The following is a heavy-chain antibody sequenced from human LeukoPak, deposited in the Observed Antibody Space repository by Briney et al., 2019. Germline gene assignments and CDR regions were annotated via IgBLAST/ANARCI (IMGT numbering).Heavy chain of an antibody. Sequence: ASVKVSCKASGGTFSSYAINWVRQAPGQGLEWMGRIIRGLGISNYAQKFQGRVTTTADKSTSTTYMELSSLRSEDTAVYYCASARQRHCTNGVCPSLTDSWGQGTLVTVSS. CDR1: GGTFSSYA. J-gene: IGHJ4*02. CDR3: ASARQRHCTNGVCPSLTDS. CDR2: IIRGLGIS. V-gene: IGHV1-69*04. D-gene: IGHD2-8*01.